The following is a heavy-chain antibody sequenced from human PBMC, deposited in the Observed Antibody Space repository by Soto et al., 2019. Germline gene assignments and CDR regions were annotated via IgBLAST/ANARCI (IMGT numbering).Heavy chain of an antibody. V-gene: IGHV4-34*01. J-gene: IGHJ4*02. Sequence: TSETLSLTCAVYGGSFSGYYWSWIRQPPGKGLEWIGEINHSGSTNYNPSLKSRVTISVDTSKNQFSLKLSSVTAADTAVYYCARWQWLVYFDYWGQGTLVTVSS. CDR1: GGSFSGYY. CDR2: INHSGST. D-gene: IGHD6-19*01. CDR3: ARWQWLVYFDY.